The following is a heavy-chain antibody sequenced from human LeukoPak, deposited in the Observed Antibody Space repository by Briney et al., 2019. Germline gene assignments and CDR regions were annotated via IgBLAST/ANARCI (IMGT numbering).Heavy chain of an antibody. CDR2: ISTSGTTM. Sequence: GGSLRLSCAASGFTFTDHYMSWIRLAPGKGLEWVSSISTSGTTMYYADSVKGRFTISRDNAKNSLSLQMNSLRAEDTAVYYCARSGHCISTNCYNIWKRRLYGMGVWGQGITVTVSS. D-gene: IGHD2-2*02. J-gene: IGHJ6*02. CDR1: GFTFTDHY. V-gene: IGHV3-11*01. CDR3: ARSGHCISTNCYNIWKRRLYGMGV.